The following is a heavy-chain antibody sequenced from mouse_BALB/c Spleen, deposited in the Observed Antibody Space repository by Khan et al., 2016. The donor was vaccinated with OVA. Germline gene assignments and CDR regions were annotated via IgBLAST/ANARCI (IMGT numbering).Heavy chain of an antibody. CDR2: IAPGSGSS. D-gene: IGHD1-1*01. Sequence: DLVKPGASVKLSCKASGYTFTSYWINWIKQRPGQGLEWIGRIAPGSGSSSYNEMFKGKATLTLDTSSSTAYIQLSSLSSEDSAVYFGAMEKSYGRTGDAMDYWGQGTSVTVSS. CDR1: GYTFTSYW. J-gene: IGHJ4*01. CDR3: AMEKSYGRTGDAMDY. V-gene: IGHV1S41*01.